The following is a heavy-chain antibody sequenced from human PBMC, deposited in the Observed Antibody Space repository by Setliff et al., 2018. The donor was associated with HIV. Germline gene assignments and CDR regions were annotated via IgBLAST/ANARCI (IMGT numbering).Heavy chain of an antibody. J-gene: IGHJ6*02. CDR1: GGSISSSGNY. V-gene: IGHV4-31*03. Sequence: SETLLTCTVSGGSISSSGNYWTWIRQRPGKGLEWIGYIYYTGSTYYHPSLKSRVLISVDTSNNQFSLRLSSVTAADTAVYYCARDLSPYGSGDPYYYYGVDVWGQGTTVTSP. D-gene: IGHD3-10*01. CDR2: IYYTGST. CDR3: ARDLSPYGSGDPYYYYGVDV.